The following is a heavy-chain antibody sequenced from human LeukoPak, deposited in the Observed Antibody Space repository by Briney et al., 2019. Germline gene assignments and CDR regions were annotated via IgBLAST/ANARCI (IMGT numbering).Heavy chain of an antibody. CDR1: GFTFSSYW. CDR2: IKQDGSEK. J-gene: IGHJ6*02. V-gene: IGHV3-7*03. CDR3: ARDRRDYGMDV. Sequence: GGSLRLSCVASGFTFSSYWMSWVRQAPGKGLEWVANIKQDGSEKYYVDSVKGRFTISRDNAKNSLYLQMNSLRAEDTAVYYCARDRRDYGMDVWGQGTTVTVSS.